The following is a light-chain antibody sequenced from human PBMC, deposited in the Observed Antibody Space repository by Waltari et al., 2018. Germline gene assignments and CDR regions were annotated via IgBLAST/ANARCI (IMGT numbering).Light chain of an antibody. CDR1: SSDIGGYNY. J-gene: IGLJ2*01. CDR2: EVS. CDR3: SSYAGSNTGL. V-gene: IGLV2-11*01. Sequence: QAALTQPRSVSGSPGQSVTISCTGTSSDIGGYNYVYWYQQHPGTAPKLMIYEVSKRPSGVSDRFSGSKSGNTASLTISGLQAEDEADYYCSSYAGSNTGLFGGGTRLTVL.